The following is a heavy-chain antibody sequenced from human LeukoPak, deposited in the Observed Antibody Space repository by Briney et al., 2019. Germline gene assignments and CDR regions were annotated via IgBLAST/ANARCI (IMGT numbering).Heavy chain of an antibody. J-gene: IGHJ4*02. Sequence: GGSLRLSCAASEFTFSDYYMSWIRQAPGKGLEWVSYISYSGDTIYYADSVKGRFTVSRDNAKNSLYLQMNSLRAEDSAVYYCARLGIITAAGSNDYWGQGTLVTVSS. CDR2: ISYSGDTI. D-gene: IGHD6-13*01. CDR3: ARLGIITAAGSNDY. CDR1: EFTFSDYY. V-gene: IGHV3-11*01.